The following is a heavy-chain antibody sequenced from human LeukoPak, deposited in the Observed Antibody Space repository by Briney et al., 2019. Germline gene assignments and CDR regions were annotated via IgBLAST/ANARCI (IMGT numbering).Heavy chain of an antibody. CDR3: ARGAHLRHYGSGPIL. D-gene: IGHD3-10*01. CDR2: INPNSGGT. CDR1: GYTFTGYY. V-gene: IGHV1-2*04. Sequence: ASVKVSCKASGYTFTGYYMHWVRQAPGQGLEWMGWINPNSGGTNYAQKFQGWVTMTRDTSISTAYMELSRLRSDDTAVYYCARGAHLRHYGSGPILWGQGTLVTVSS. J-gene: IGHJ4*02.